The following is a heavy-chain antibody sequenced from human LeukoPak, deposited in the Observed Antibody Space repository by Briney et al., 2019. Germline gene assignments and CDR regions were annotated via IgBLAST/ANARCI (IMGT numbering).Heavy chain of an antibody. CDR3: AKFGSSWSYYYGMDV. Sequence: GGSLRLSCAASGFTFSSYAMSWVRQAPGKGLEWVSAISGSGGSTYYADSVKGRFTISRDNSKNTLYLQMNSLRAEDTAVYYCAKFGSSWSYYYGMDVWGQGTTVTVSS. CDR1: GFTFSSYA. CDR2: ISGSGGST. J-gene: IGHJ6*02. V-gene: IGHV3-23*01. D-gene: IGHD6-13*01.